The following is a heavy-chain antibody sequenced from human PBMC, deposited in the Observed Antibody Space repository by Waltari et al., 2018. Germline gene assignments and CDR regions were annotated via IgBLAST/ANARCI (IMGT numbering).Heavy chain of an antibody. V-gene: IGHV4-39*07. CDR3: ARDFTVRYFDWLSQGDLYYFDN. CDR1: GYSISSSHYY. J-gene: IGHJ4*02. D-gene: IGHD3-9*01. Sequence: QLQESGPGLMKTSETLSLTCTVSGYSISSSHYYWGWLRQPPGKGLEWIGSIYYSGNTYYNPSLKSRATVAVDTSKNQFSLNLISVTAADTAVYFCARDFTVRYFDWLSQGDLYYFDNWGQGTLVTVSP. CDR2: IYYSGNT.